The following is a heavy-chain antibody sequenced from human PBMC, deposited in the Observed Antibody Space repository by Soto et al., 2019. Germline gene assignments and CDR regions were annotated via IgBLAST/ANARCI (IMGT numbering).Heavy chain of an antibody. CDR2: INHSGST. CDR3: ASQDSYYYYYGMDV. Sequence: SETLSLTCAVYGGSFSGYYWTWIRQPPGTGLEWIGEINHSGSTYYNPSLKSRVTISVDTSKNQFSLKLSSVTAADTSVYYCASQDSYYYYYGMDVWGQGTTVTVS. V-gene: IGHV4-34*01. J-gene: IGHJ6*02. CDR1: GGSFSGYY. D-gene: IGHD2-15*01.